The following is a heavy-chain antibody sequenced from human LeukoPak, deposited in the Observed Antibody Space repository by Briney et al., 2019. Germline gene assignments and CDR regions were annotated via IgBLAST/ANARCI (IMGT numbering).Heavy chain of an antibody. CDR3: ARDHLDSSGYFDAFDI. CDR2: IYTSGST. D-gene: IGHD3-22*01. Sequence: PSETLSLTCTVSGGSISSYYWSWIRQPPGKGLEWIGYIYTSGSTNYNPSLKSRVTISVDTSKNQFSLKLSSVTAADTAVYYCARDHLDSSGYFDAFDIWGQGTMVTVSS. J-gene: IGHJ3*02. CDR1: GGSISSYY. V-gene: IGHV4-4*09.